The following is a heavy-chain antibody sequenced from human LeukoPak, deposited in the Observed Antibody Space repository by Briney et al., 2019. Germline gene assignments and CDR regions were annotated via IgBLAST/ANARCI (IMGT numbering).Heavy chain of an antibody. V-gene: IGHV3-43*01. J-gene: IGHJ4*02. D-gene: IGHD6-19*01. Sequence: GGSLRLSCAASGFTFDDYTMHWVRQAPGKGLEWVSLISWDGGSTYYADSVKGRFTISKDNSKNSLYLQMNSLRTEDTALYYCAKDAVAGTFGEDGFDYWGQGTLVTVSS. CDR1: GFTFDDYT. CDR2: ISWDGGST. CDR3: AKDAVAGTFGEDGFDY.